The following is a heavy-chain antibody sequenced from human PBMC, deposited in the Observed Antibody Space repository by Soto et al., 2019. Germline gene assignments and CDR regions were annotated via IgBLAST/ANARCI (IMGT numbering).Heavy chain of an antibody. D-gene: IGHD2-15*01. CDR1: GFAFRSYN. Sequence: EVQLVESGGGLVKPGGSLTLSCAASGFAFRSYNMNWVRQAPGKGLEWVAAISSGSSNIYYADSAKGRFTISRDNAKNSLFLQMDSLRAEDSAVYYCASATVVAATFDFWGQVTLVTVSS. CDR3: ASATVVAATFDF. CDR2: ISSGSSNI. J-gene: IGHJ4*02. V-gene: IGHV3-21*01.